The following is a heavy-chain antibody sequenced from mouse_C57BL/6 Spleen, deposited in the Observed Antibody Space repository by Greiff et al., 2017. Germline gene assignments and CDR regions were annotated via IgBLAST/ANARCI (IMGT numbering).Heavy chain of an antibody. Sequence: QVQLKESGAELVRPGTSVKMSCKASGYTFTNYWIGWAKQRPGHGLEWIGDIYPGGGYTNYNDKFKGKATLTADKSTSTAYMQFSSLTSEDSAIYYCARDYGNFYMDYWGQGTTLTVSS. V-gene: IGHV1-63*01. CDR3: ARDYGNFYMDY. J-gene: IGHJ2*01. CDR1: GYTFTNYW. CDR2: IYPGGGYT. D-gene: IGHD2-1*01.